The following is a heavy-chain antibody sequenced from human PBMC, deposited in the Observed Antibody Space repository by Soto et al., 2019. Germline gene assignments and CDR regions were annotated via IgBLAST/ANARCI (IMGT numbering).Heavy chain of an antibody. J-gene: IGHJ4*02. Sequence: PSETLSLTCTISGGSISSSSYYWGWIRQPPGKGLEWIGSIYYSGSTYYNPSLKSRVTISVDTSKNQFSLKLSSVTAAGTAVYYSYVDTAMATDYWGQGTLVTVSS. CDR1: GGSISSSSYY. V-gene: IGHV4-39*01. CDR3: YVDTAMATDY. D-gene: IGHD5-18*01. CDR2: IYYSGST.